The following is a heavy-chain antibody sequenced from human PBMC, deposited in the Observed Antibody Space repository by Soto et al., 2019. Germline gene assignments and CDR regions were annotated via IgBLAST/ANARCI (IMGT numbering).Heavy chain of an antibody. J-gene: IGHJ4*01. CDR2: VYWDDTK. CDR3: AHKGYGDYPLDY. V-gene: IGHV2-5*02. CDR1: GLSLSTSGVG. D-gene: IGHD4-17*01. Sequence: QITLKESGPTLVKPTQTLTLTCTFSGLSLSTSGVGVGWIRQPPGKALEWLAVVYWDDTKHYSPSLKSRLTITKDTSKNQVVLTMTNMDPVDTATYFCAHKGYGDYPLDYWGQEPWSPSPQ.